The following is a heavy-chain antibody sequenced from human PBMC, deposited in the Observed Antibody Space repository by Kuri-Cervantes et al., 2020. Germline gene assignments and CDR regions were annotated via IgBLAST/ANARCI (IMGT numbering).Heavy chain of an antibody. Sequence: GESLKISCAASGFTFSSYGMHWVRQAPGKGLEWVAVIWYDGSNKYYADSVKGRFTISRDNSKNTLYLQMNSLRAEDTAVYYCARGYSGSLNYFDYWGQGILVTVSS. V-gene: IGHV3-33*01. CDR1: GFTFSSYG. D-gene: IGHD1-26*01. CDR3: ARGYSGSLNYFDY. CDR2: IWYDGSNK. J-gene: IGHJ4*02.